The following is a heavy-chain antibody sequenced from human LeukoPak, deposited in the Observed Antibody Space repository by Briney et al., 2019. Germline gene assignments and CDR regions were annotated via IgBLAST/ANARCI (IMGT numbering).Heavy chain of an antibody. Sequence: GGSLRLSCTVSGFTVSSDSMSWVRQAPGKGLEWVANKKLDGSEKKYLDSVKGRFTISRDNAKNSLYLQMNSLKTEDSAVYYCARDRGSTYFDLWGQGTLVTVSS. V-gene: IGHV3-7*01. CDR1: GFTVSSDS. CDR3: ARDRGSTYFDL. J-gene: IGHJ4*02. CDR2: KKLDGSEK. D-gene: IGHD6-6*01.